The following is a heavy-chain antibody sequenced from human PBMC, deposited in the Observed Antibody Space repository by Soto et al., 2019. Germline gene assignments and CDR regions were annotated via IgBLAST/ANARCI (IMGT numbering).Heavy chain of an antibody. CDR1: GFTFSSYG. Sequence: GGSLRLSCAASGFTFSSYGMHWVRQAPGKGLEWVAVISYDGSNKYYADSVKGRFTISRDNSKNTLYLQMNSLRAEDTAVYYCAKNDDILTGSWGYYYGMDVWGQGTTVTVSS. CDR3: AKNDDILTGSWGYYYGMDV. J-gene: IGHJ6*02. D-gene: IGHD3-9*01. CDR2: ISYDGSNK. V-gene: IGHV3-30*18.